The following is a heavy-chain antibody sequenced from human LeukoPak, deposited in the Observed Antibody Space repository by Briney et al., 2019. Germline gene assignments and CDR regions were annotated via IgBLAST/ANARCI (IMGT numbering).Heavy chain of an antibody. CDR1: GFSFSDFY. D-gene: IGHD3-16*01. Sequence: GGSLRLSCAASGFSFSDFYMTWIRQAPGKGLEWAAYISSSGGTIHYADSVKGRFTISRDGAKKSVYLQLNSLRIEDTGVYYCATRRGGYFYYMDVWGNGTTVTVSS. V-gene: IGHV3-11*04. CDR2: ISSSGGTI. CDR3: ATRRGGYFYYMDV. J-gene: IGHJ6*03.